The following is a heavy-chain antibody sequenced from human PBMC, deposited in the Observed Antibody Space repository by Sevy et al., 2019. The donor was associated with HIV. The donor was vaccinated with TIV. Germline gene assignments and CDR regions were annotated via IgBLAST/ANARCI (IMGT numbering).Heavy chain of an antibody. V-gene: IGHV3-30*18. CDR1: GFTFKYHG. D-gene: IGHD2-15*01. J-gene: IGHJ4*02. CDR3: TKDGGHIDIDY. CDR2: ISMDGSNK. Sequence: GGSLRLSCAASGFTFKYHGMHWVRQAPGKGLEWLSPISMDGSNKYYADSVKGRFTISRDNAKNTVSVQTNSLRPEDTATYYCTKDGGHIDIDYWGQGILVTVSS.